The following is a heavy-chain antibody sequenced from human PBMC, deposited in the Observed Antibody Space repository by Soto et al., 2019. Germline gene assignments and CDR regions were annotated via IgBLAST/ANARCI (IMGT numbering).Heavy chain of an antibody. CDR2: IIPISDTT. J-gene: IGHJ6*02. Sequence: QVQLVQSGAEVKKPGSSVKVSCKASGGTFSSYAISWVRQAPGQGLEWMGGIIPISDTTNYAQKFQGRVTITADESTSTVYMEMSSQRSEDTAVYYCARSHGSSTSLEIYYYYYYGMDVWGQGTTVTVSS. V-gene: IGHV1-69*01. D-gene: IGHD2-2*01. CDR3: ARSHGSSTSLEIYYYYYYGMDV. CDR1: GGTFSSYA.